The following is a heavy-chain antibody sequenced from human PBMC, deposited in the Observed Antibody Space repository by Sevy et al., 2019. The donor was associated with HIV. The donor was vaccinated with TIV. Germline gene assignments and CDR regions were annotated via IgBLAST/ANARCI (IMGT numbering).Heavy chain of an antibody. D-gene: IGHD1-20*01. CDR2: IRSRGDNQ. CDR1: GFTFSNYD. V-gene: IGHV3-30*02. CDR3: SRESIDYNIPFEY. J-gene: IGHJ4*02. Sequence: GGSLRLSRAASGFTFSNYDMHWVRQTPGKGLEWVALIRSRGDNQYYADSVKGRFTVSRDNSKNTLYLLMNSLRGEDTAVYYCSRESIDYNIPFEYWGQGTLVTVSS.